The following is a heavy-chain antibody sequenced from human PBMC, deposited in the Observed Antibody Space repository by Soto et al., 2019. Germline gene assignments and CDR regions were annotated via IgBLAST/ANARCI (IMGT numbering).Heavy chain of an antibody. CDR3: VRERYCANGVCQYYCMDA. CDR1: GYTFTSYG. CDR2: ISAYNGNT. Sequence: QVQLVQSGAEVKKPGASVKVSCKASGYTFTSYGISWVRQATGPGLEWMGWISAYNGNTNYAQKLQGRVTMTTDTTTNISYVELWSLKSHDIAVYYCVRERYCANGVCQYYCMDAWGQGTTVTVSS. D-gene: IGHD2-8*01. J-gene: IGHJ6*02. V-gene: IGHV1-18*03.